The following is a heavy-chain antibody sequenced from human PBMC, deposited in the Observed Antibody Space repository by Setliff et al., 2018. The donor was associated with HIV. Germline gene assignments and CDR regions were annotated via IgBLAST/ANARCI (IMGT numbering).Heavy chain of an antibody. Sequence: GGSLRLSCAASGFTFSGSAMHWVRQASGKGLEWVGRIRSKANNYATTYAASVKGRFTIFRDDSKNTAYLQMNSLKIEDTAVYYCTRHQYDFWSGYDYYWGQGTLVTVSS. J-gene: IGHJ4*02. D-gene: IGHD3-3*01. CDR2: IRSKANNYAT. CDR1: GFTFSGSA. V-gene: IGHV3-73*01. CDR3: TRHQYDFWSGYDYY.